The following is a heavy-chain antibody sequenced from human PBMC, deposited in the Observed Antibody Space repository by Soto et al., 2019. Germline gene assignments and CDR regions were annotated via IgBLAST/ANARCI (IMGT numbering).Heavy chain of an antibody. J-gene: IGHJ4*02. CDR2: IRGSGDST. D-gene: IGHD3-10*01. CDR3: AKDPTYYYGSGQVDY. CDR1: GFTFSSYD. V-gene: IGHV3-23*01. Sequence: EVQLLESGGGLVQPGGSLRLSCAASGFTFSSYDMSWVRQAPGKWLEWVSDIRGSGDSTYSADSVKGRFTISRANSKNTLYLQMHILRAEYTAVYYCAKDPTYYYGSGQVDYWGQGTLVTVSS.